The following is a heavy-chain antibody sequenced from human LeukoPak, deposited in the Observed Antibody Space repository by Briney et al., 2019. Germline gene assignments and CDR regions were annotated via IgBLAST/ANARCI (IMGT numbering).Heavy chain of an antibody. CDR1: GFTFSSYA. D-gene: IGHD3-3*01. CDR3: AKDHGSGYYYYYYMDV. J-gene: IGHJ6*03. CDR2: ISGSGDST. Sequence: GGSLRLSCAASGFTFSSYAMSWVRQAPGKGLEWVSAISGSGDSTYYADSVKGRFTISRDSSKNTLYLQMNSLRAEDTAVYYCAKDHGSGYYYYYYMDVWGKGTTVTVSS. V-gene: IGHV3-23*01.